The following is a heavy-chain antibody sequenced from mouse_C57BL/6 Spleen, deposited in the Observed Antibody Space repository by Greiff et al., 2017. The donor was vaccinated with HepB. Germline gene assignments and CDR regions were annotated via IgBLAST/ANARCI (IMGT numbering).Heavy chain of an antibody. Sequence: VQLQQSGPELVKPGASVKISCKASGYTFTDYYMNWVKQSHGKSLEWIGDINPNNGGTSYNQKFKGKATLTVDKSSSTAYMELRSLTSEDSAVYYCARTGNLYYAMDYWGQGTSVTVSS. V-gene: IGHV1-26*01. CDR2: INPNNGGT. CDR3: ARTGNLYYAMDY. CDR1: GYTFTDYY. J-gene: IGHJ4*01.